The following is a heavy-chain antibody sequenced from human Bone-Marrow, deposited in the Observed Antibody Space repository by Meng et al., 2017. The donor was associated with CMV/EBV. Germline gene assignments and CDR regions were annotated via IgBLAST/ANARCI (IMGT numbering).Heavy chain of an antibody. J-gene: IGHJ4*02. V-gene: IGHV3-23*01. D-gene: IGHD1-26*01. Sequence: GFTFSDFGMSWVRQAPGMGLEWVSTISGSATFTSYAASVKGRFTISRDNSKNTVYLQMDSLRAEDTAMYYCAKRGESVGAPGICFEKWGQGTLVTVSS. CDR3: AKRGESVGAPGICFEK. CDR2: ISGSATFT. CDR1: GFTFSDFG.